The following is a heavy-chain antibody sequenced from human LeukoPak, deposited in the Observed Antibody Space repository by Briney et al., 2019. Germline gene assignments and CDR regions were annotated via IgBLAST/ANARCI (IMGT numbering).Heavy chain of an antibody. CDR1: GGSLCSGSYY. CDR2: IYTSGST. Sequence: SQTLSLTCTLSGGSLCSGSYYWRWVRQPAGRGLEWVGRIYTSGSTNYTPSLNSLVTISVDTSKNQFSLKLSSVTAADTALYYCAREYYYDSSGYYEGYDYWGQGTLVTVSS. J-gene: IGHJ4*02. D-gene: IGHD3-22*01. V-gene: IGHV4-61*02. CDR3: AREYYYDSSGYYEGYDY.